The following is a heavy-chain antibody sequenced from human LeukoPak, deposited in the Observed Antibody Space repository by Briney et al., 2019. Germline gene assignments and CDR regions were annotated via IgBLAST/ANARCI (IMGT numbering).Heavy chain of an antibody. Sequence: PGGSLRLSCVASGFTFSSYSMNWVRQAPGKGLEWVSAISGSGGSTYYADSVKGRFTISRDNSKNTLYLQMNSLRAEDTAVYYCAKETRSGWYHDAFDIWGQGTMVTVSS. J-gene: IGHJ3*02. CDR3: AKETRSGWYHDAFDI. CDR1: GFTFSSYS. CDR2: ISGSGGST. D-gene: IGHD6-19*01. V-gene: IGHV3-23*01.